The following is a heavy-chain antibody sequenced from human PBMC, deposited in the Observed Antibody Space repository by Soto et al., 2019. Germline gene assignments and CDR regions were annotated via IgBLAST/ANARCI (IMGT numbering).Heavy chain of an antibody. D-gene: IGHD6-13*01. Sequence: QVQLQESGPGLVKPSQTLSLTCTVSGGSISSGGYYWSWIRQHPGKGLEWIGYIYYSGSTYYNPSLKRRVTVAVDPSKNQFALKLSSVTAADTAVYYCARDGGAAAGTGPLYWGQGTLVTVSS. CDR3: ARDGGAAAGTGPLY. CDR1: GGSISSGGYY. CDR2: IYYSGST. J-gene: IGHJ4*02. V-gene: IGHV4-31*03.